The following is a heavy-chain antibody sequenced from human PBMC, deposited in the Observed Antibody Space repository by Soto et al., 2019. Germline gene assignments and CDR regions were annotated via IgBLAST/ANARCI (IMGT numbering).Heavy chain of an antibody. CDR1: GGSISSYY. Sequence: SETLSLTCTVSGGSISSYYWSWIRQPPGKGLEWIGYIYYSGSTNYNPSLKSRVTISVDTSKNQFSLKLSSVTAADTAVYYCARQGGYCSSTSCYGGGILYMDVWGKGTTVTVSS. CDR3: ARQGGYCSSTSCYGGGILYMDV. D-gene: IGHD2-2*01. V-gene: IGHV4-59*08. CDR2: IYYSGST. J-gene: IGHJ6*03.